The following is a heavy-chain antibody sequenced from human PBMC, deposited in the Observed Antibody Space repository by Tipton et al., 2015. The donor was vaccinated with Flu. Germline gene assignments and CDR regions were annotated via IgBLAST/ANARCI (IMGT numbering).Heavy chain of an antibody. CDR3: ARDPSLGMPDYFDY. V-gene: IGHV4-38-2*02. CDR2: VSRTGST. D-gene: IGHD2-2*01. CDR1: GDSITSDYY. J-gene: IGHJ4*02. Sequence: TLSLTCTVSGDSITSDYYWGWIRQFPGKGLEWIGTVSRTGSTIYNPSLKSRVTISIGTSKNQFSLNMKSVTAADMAVYYCARDPSLGMPDYFDYWGQGTLVTASS.